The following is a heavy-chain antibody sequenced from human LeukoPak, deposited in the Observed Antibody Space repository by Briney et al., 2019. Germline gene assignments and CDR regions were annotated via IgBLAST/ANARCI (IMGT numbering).Heavy chain of an antibody. D-gene: IGHD3-10*01. J-gene: IGHJ5*02. V-gene: IGHV1-8*03. CDR2: MNPNSGNT. Sequence: ASVKVSCKASGYTFTSYDINWVRQATGQGLEWMGWMNPNSGNTGYAQKFQGRVTITRNTSISTAYMELSSLRSEDTAVYYCARGEVLLWFGELLYGRPDPWGQGTLVTVSS. CDR3: ARGEVLLWFGELLYGRPDP. CDR1: GYTFTSYD.